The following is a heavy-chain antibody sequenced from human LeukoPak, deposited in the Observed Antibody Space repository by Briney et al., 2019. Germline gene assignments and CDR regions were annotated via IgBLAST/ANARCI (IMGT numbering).Heavy chain of an antibody. CDR3: AKDLKMTNYFDY. Sequence: GGSLRLSCAASGFTFSSYAMSWVRQAPGRELEWVSAISGSGGSTYYADSVKGRFTISRDNSKNTLYLQMNSLRAEDTAVYYCAKDLKMTNYFDYWGQGTLVTVSS. D-gene: IGHD5-24*01. CDR1: GFTFSSYA. J-gene: IGHJ4*02. V-gene: IGHV3-23*01. CDR2: ISGSGGST.